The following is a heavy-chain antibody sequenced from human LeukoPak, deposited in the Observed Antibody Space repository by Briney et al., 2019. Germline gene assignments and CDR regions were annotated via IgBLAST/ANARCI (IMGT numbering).Heavy chain of an antibody. D-gene: IGHD5-24*01. V-gene: IGHV3-11*01. J-gene: IGHJ4*02. CDR1: GFTFRDHY. Sequence: EPGGSLRLSCAASGFTFRDHYMTWIRQAPGKGLEWVGSISTSGSTIYYADSVKGRFTVSRDNAKNSLNLQMNSLRAEDTAVYYCARDGYNWAYWGQGTLVTVSS. CDR3: ARDGYNWAY. CDR2: ISTSGSTI.